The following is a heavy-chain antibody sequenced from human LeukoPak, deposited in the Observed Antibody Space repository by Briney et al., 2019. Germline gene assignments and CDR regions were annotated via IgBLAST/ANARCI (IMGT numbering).Heavy chain of an antibody. J-gene: IGHJ5*02. CDR2: IYHSGST. CDR3: ARQTGSGLFILP. CDR1: GGSFSGYY. V-gene: IGHV4-34*01. Sequence: SETLSLTCAVYGGSFSGYYWSWIRQPPGKGLEWIGEIYHSGSTNYNPSLKRRVTISVDTSKNQFSLKLNSVTAADTAFYFCARQTGSGLFILPGSQGTLVTVSS. D-gene: IGHD3-10*01.